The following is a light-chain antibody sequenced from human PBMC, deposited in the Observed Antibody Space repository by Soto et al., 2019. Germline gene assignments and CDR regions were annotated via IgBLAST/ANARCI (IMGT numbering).Light chain of an antibody. CDR1: QSVGTN. Sequence: EIVLAQSPATLSVSPGERATLSCRANQSVGTNLAWYQQKPGRAPRLLIFDASTRATGIPARFSGRGSGTEFTITISSLQSEDFVVYYCQQYHDWPPLTFGGGTGVEIK. J-gene: IGKJ4*01. CDR2: DAS. V-gene: IGKV3-15*01. CDR3: QQYHDWPPLT.